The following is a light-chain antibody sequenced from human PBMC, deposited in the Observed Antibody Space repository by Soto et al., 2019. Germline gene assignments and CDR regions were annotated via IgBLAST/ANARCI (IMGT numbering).Light chain of an antibody. V-gene: IGKV3-20*01. Sequence: EMVLTQSPGTLSLSPGERATLSCRASQSVRSNYLAWYQQKPGQAPRLVIYGASSRATGIPDRFSGSGSGTDFTLTISRLAPEDFAVYYCQQYGSSAYTFGQGTTLEIK. CDR2: GAS. CDR3: QQYGSSAYT. J-gene: IGKJ2*01. CDR1: QSVRSNY.